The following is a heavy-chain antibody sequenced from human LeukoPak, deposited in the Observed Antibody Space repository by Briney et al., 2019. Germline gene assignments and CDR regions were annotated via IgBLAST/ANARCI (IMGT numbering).Heavy chain of an antibody. CDR1: GGSISGSY. CDR3: ARSYSSGFFDY. V-gene: IGHV4-59*01. D-gene: IGHD6-25*01. Sequence: SETLSLTCTVSGGSISGSYWSWIRQPPGKGLEWIGYIYYSGSTNYNPSLKSRVTISVDTSKNQFSLKLISVTSADTAVYYCARSYSSGFFDYWGQGTLVTVSS. J-gene: IGHJ4*02. CDR2: IYYSGST.